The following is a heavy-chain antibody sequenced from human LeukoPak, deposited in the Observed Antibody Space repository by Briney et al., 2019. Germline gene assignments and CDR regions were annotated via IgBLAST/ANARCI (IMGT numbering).Heavy chain of an antibody. CDR3: AKDLSDSNDAFDI. CDR1: GFTFSSYA. CDR2: ISGSGGST. Sequence: GGSLRLSCAASGFTFSSYAMSWVRQARGKGLEWVSAISGSGGSTYYADSVKGRFTISRDNSKNTLYLQMNSLRAEDTAVYYCAKDLSDSNDAFDIWGQGTMVTVSS. J-gene: IGHJ3*02. V-gene: IGHV3-23*01. D-gene: IGHD3-16*02.